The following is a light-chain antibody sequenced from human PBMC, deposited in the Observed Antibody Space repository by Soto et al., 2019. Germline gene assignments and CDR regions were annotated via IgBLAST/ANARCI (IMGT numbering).Light chain of an antibody. CDR1: QTISNY. Sequence: DVQMTQSPSSLSASVGDRVTITCRASQTISNYVNWYQQQPGKAPNLLIYDASSLESGVPSRFSGSGSGTEFTLTISSLQPDDFATYYCQQYNSYWTFGQRTKVDIK. V-gene: IGKV1-5*01. CDR2: DAS. CDR3: QQYNSYWT. J-gene: IGKJ1*01.